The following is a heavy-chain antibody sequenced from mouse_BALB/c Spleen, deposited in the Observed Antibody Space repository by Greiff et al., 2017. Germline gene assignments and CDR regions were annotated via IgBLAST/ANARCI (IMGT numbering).Heavy chain of an antibody. CDR1: GFTFSSYG. V-gene: IGHV5-6*01. D-gene: IGHD2-10*02. CDR3: ARREYGNFHYAMDY. Sequence: EVKLVESGGDLVKPGGSLKLSCAASGFTFSSYGMSWVRQTPDKRLEWVATISSGGSYTYYPDSVKGRFTISRDNAKNTLYLQMSSLKSEDTAMYYCARREYGNFHYAMDYGGRETSDTVST. J-gene: IGHJ4*01. CDR2: ISSGGSYT.